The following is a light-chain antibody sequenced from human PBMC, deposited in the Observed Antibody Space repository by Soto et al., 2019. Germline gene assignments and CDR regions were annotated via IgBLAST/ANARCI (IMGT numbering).Light chain of an antibody. Sequence: EFVLTQSPGTLSLSPGERATLSCRASQTVRNNYLAWYQQKPGQAPRLLIYDASSRATGIPARFSGSGSETEFTLTIRSLQPEDFAVYFCQQYNNWPSFGQGTRLENK. CDR3: QQYNNWPS. V-gene: IGKV3-20*01. J-gene: IGKJ5*01. CDR2: DAS. CDR1: QTVRNNY.